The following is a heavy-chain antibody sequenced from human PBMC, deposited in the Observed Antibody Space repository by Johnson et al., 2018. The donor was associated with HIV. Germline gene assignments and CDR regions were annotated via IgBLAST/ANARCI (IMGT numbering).Heavy chain of an antibody. Sequence: AAGGVTFSSYGMHWVRQAPGKGLEWVAVISYDGRSKFYADSAKGRFTISRDDSKNTLYLQMNSLRVEDTAVYYCAYPREGSSWSNDAFDIWGQGTMVTVSS. D-gene: IGHD6-13*01. J-gene: IGHJ3*02. V-gene: IGHV3-30*12. CDR3: AYPREGSSWSNDAFDI. CDR1: GVTFSSYG. CDR2: ISYDGRSK.